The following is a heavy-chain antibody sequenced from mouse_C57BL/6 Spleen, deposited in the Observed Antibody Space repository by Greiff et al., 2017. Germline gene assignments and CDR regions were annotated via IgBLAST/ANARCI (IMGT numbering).Heavy chain of an antibody. CDR2: IDPETGGT. Sequence: QVQLQQSGAELVRPGASVTLSCKASGYTFTDYEMHWVKQTPVHGLEWIGAIDPETGGTAYNQKFKGKAILTADKSSSTAYMELRSLTSEDSAVYYCTRRGYYGPFDDWGQGTTLKVSS. D-gene: IGHD1-1*01. CDR3: TRRGYYGPFDD. J-gene: IGHJ2*01. V-gene: IGHV1-15*01. CDR1: GYTFTDYE.